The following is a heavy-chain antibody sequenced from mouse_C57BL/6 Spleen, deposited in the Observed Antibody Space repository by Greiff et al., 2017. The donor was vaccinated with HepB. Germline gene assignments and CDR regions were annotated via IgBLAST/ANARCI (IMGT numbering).Heavy chain of an antibody. D-gene: IGHD2-5*01. CDR2: INPNNGGT. Sequence: EVKLQQSGPELVKPGASVKIPCKASGYTFTDYNMDWVKQSHGKSLEWIGDINPNNGGTIYNQKFKGKATLTVDKSSSTAYMELRSLTSEDTAVYYCARGVYSNYDYAMDYWGQGTSVTVSS. CDR3: ARGVYSNYDYAMDY. J-gene: IGHJ4*01. V-gene: IGHV1-18*01. CDR1: GYTFTDYN.